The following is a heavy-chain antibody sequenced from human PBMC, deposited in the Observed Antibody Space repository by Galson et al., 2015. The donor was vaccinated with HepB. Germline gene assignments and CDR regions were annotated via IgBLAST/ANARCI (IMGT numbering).Heavy chain of an antibody. CDR1: GYSFTGYY. CDR3: ARDPQLITMVRGVIVGPLGF. Sequence: SVKVSCKASGYSFTGYYIHWVRQAPGQGLEWMGWNNPNSGGTNYAQKFQDRVTMTRDTSISTAYMEVSRLRSGDTAVYYCARDPQLITMVRGVIVGPLGFWGQGTLVTVSS. CDR2: NNPNSGGT. D-gene: IGHD3-10*01. J-gene: IGHJ4*02. V-gene: IGHV1-2*02.